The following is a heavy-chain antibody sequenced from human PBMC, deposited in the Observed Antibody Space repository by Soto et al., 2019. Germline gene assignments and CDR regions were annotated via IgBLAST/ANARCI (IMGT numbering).Heavy chain of an antibody. CDR2: LLHGGTT. CDR3: AYSTGWYRHDV. V-gene: IGHV4-4*02. J-gene: IGHJ3*01. Sequence: QVQLQESGPGLVKPSGTLSLTCAVSGDSISSPKWWTWLRQPPGKGLEWIGDLLHGGTTNYNPSLKSRVTLSGDTSQNQFSLNLTSVTAADTAIYYCAYSTGWYRHDVWGQGTAVTVSS. D-gene: IGHD6-19*01. CDR1: GDSISSPKW.